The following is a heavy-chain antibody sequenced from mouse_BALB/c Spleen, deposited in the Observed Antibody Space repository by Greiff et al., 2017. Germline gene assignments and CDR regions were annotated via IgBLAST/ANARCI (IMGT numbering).Heavy chain of an antibody. Sequence: EVQLVESGGGLVQPGGSRKLSCAASGFIFSSFGMHWVRQAPEKGLEWVAYISSGSSTIYYADTVKGRFTISRDNPKNTLFLQMTSLRSEDTAMYYCARSGKKAWFAYWGQGTLVTVSA. CDR2: ISSGSSTI. CDR3: ARSGKKAWFAY. V-gene: IGHV5-17*02. D-gene: IGHD4-1*01. CDR1: GFIFSSFG. J-gene: IGHJ3*01.